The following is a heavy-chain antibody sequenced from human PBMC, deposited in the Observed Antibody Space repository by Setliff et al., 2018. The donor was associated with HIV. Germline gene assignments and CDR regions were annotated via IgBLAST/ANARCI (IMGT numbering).Heavy chain of an antibody. CDR2: IYHSGTT. D-gene: IGHD6-6*01. CDR3: ARDQSIAARYLFDP. CDR1: GDSISSGGYS. V-gene: IGHV4-30-2*01. J-gene: IGHJ5*02. Sequence: PSETLSLTCAVSGDSISSGGYSWNWIRQPPGKGLEWIGYIYHSGTTNYNPSLKSRVTISVDKSKNQFSLKLTSVTAADTAVYYCARDQSIAARYLFDPWGQGTLVTVS.